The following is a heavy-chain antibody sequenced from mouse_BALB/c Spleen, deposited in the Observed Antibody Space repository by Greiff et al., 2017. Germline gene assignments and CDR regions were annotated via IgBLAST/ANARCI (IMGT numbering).Heavy chain of an antibody. CDR3: ARGLRSLFAY. Sequence: EVQLQQSGPGLVKPSQSLSLTCTVTGYSITSDYAWNWIRQFPGNKLEWMGYISYSGSTSYNPSLKSRISITRDTSKNQFFLQLNSVTTEDTATYYCARGLRSLFAYWGQGTLVTVSA. V-gene: IGHV3-2*02. D-gene: IGHD1-1*01. CDR2: ISYSGST. J-gene: IGHJ3*01. CDR1: GYSITSDYA.